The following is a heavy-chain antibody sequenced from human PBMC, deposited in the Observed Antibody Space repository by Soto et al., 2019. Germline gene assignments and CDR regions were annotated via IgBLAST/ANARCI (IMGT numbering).Heavy chain of an antibody. V-gene: IGHV1-18*01. D-gene: IGHD6-6*01. CDR1: GYTFTNYG. CDR2: ISPYNGKT. J-gene: IGHJ6*02. CDR3: ARGLGSSSDYYYSMDV. Sequence: ASVKVSCKASGYTFTNYGISWVRQAPGQGLEWMGWISPYNGKTNNAQKLQGRVTMTTDTSTSTAYMELRSLRSDDTAVYYCARGLGSSSDYYYSMDVWGQGTTVTVSS.